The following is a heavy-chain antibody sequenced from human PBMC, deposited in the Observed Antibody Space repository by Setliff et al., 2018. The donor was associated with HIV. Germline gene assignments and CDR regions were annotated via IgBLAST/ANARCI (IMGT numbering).Heavy chain of an antibody. CDR1: GGSISGTSYF. V-gene: IGHV4-39*07. Sequence: SETLSLTCNVSGGSISGTSYFWAWIRQPPGKGLEWIGSFHHSGSTSHNPSLRSRVTISVDTSKNQFSLKLNSVTAADTAVYYCAGTYGSGSYFEDYWGQGTLVTVSS. J-gene: IGHJ4*02. CDR3: AGTYGSGSYFEDY. D-gene: IGHD3-10*01. CDR2: FHHSGST.